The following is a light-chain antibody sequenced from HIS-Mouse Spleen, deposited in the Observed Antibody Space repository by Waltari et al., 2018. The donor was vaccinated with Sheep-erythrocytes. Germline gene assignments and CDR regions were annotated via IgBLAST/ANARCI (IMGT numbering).Light chain of an antibody. CDR1: PLPKKY. CDR3: YSTDSSGNHRV. Sequence: SYELTQPPSVSVSPGQTARITFSGEPLPKKYAYWYQQKAGQAPVLVLYGDSKRPSGIPERFSGSSSGTMATLTISGAQVEDEADYYCYSTDSSGNHRVFGGGTKLTVL. J-gene: IGLJ2*01. CDR2: GDS. V-gene: IGLV3-10*01.